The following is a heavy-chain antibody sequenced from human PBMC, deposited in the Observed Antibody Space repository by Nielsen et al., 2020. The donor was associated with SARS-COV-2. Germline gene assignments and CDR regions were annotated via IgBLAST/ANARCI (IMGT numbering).Heavy chain of an antibody. V-gene: IGHV6-1*01. CDR2: TYYRSKWYN. CDR3: ARQTLYYYGMDV. CDR1: GDSVSSNSAA. J-gene: IGHJ6*02. Sequence: SETLSLTCALSGDSVSSNSAAWNWIRQSPSRGLEWLGRTYYRSKWYNDYAVSVRSRITINPDTSKNQFSLQLNSVTPEDTAVYYCARQTLYYYGMDVWGQGTTVTVSS.